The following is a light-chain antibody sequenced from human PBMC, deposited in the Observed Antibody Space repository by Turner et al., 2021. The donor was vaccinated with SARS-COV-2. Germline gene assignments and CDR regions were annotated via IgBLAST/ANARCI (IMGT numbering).Light chain of an antibody. CDR2: WAS. CDR3: QQYYRSPWA. J-gene: IGKJ1*01. V-gene: IGKV4-1*01. Sequence: DIVMTQSPDSLAVSLGERATIDCKSSQSLLYSSNNKNYLAWYQQKPGQPPSLLIYWASTRQSGVPDRFSGSGSGTDFTLTISGLQAEDVAVYYCQQYYRSPWAFGQGTKVEIK. CDR1: QSLLYSSNNKNY.